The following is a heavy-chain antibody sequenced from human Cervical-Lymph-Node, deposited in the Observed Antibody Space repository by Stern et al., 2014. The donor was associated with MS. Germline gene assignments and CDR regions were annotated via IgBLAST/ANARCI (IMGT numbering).Heavy chain of an antibody. V-gene: IGHV4-38-2*02. D-gene: IGHD6-19*01. J-gene: IGHJ2*01. CDR2: IYHSGST. Sequence: QVQLVESGPGLVKPSETLSLTCTVSRYSINSDYYWGWIRQPPGKGLEWIGSIYHSGSTYYNSSLKSRVTISVDTSKNQFSLKLSSVTAADTAVYYCARARAIAVAFDLWCRGTLVTVSS. CDR1: RYSINSDYY. CDR3: ARARAIAVAFDL.